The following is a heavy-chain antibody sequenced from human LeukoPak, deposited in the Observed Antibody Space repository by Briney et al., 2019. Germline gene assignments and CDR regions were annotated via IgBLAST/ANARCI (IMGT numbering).Heavy chain of an antibody. J-gene: IGHJ4*02. V-gene: IGHV3-66*02. CDR2: LYSGVRT. CDR1: GFTVSSNY. D-gene: IGHD3-10*02. Sequence: GGSLRLSCAASGFTVSSNYMSWVRQAPGKGLEWVSVLYSGVRTYYADSVKGRFTISRDNSKNTLYLQMNRLRGEDTAVYYCAREPVRGVLDYWGQGTLVTVSS. CDR3: AREPVRGVLDY.